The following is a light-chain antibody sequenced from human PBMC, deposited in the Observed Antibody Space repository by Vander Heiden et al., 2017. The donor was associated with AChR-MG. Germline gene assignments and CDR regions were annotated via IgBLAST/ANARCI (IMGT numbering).Light chain of an antibody. Sequence: QSALTQPASVSGSPGQSITISCPGSSSDVGGYNYVSWYQQHPGKAPKLMIYDVSKRPSGVSNRFSASKSGNTASLTISGLQAEDEAYYFCSSYTSSSTRDVIFGGGTKLTVL. CDR2: DVS. J-gene: IGLJ2*01. CDR1: SSDVGGYNY. V-gene: IGLV2-14*03. CDR3: SSYTSSSTRDVI.